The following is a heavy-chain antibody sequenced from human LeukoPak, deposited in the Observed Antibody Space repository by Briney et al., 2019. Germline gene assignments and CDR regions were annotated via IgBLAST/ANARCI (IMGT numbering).Heavy chain of an antibody. Sequence: GGSLRLSCAASGFTFSSYSMNWVRQAPWKGLEWVSSISSSSNYIYYADSVKGRFTISRDNAKNSLYLQMNSLRAEDTAVYYCARGAEYSGYDPDYFDYWGQGTLVTVSS. CDR1: GFTFSSYS. V-gene: IGHV3-21*01. J-gene: IGHJ4*02. CDR2: ISSSSNYI. D-gene: IGHD5-12*01. CDR3: ARGAEYSGYDPDYFDY.